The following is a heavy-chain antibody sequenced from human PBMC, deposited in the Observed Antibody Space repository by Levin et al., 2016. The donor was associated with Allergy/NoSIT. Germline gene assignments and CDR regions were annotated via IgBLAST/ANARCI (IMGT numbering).Heavy chain of an antibody. CDR1: GFTFSNFA. D-gene: IGHD3-10*01. J-gene: IGHJ6*02. CDR3: AREGPTMDYSYGMDV. Sequence: VGSLRLSCTASGFTFSNFAMNWVRQAPGKGLEWVSLITSGGSDTYYADSVKGRFTISRDNAKKSLYLQGNSLRAEDTAIYFCAREGPTMDYSYGMDVWGQGTAVTVSS. V-gene: IGHV3-21*01. CDR2: ITSGGSDT.